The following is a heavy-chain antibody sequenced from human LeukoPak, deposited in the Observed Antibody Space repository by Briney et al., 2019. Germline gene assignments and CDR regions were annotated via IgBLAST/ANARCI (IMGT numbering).Heavy chain of an antibody. CDR3: VNQISGWVY. CDR2: SSSNGGST. V-gene: IGHV3-64D*06. Sequence: SGGSLRLPCSASGFTFSTLPMHWVRQAPGKGLEYVSGSSSNGGSTYYADSAKGRFIISRDNSKNTLYLQMSSLRPEDTAVYYCVNQISGWVYWGQGTLVTVSS. J-gene: IGHJ4*02. CDR1: GFTFSTLP. D-gene: IGHD6-19*01.